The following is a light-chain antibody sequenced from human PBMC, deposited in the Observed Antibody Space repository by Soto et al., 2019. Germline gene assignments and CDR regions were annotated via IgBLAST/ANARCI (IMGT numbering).Light chain of an antibody. CDR1: SSDVGGYNY. CDR3: SSYTSSFTII. J-gene: IGLJ2*01. V-gene: IGLV2-14*01. CDR2: EVS. Sequence: QSVLTQPASVSGSPGQSITFSCTGTSSDVGGYNYVSWYQHHPGKAPRLMIYEVSNRPSGVSDRFSGSKSGNTASLTISGLQPEDEADYYCSSYTSSFTIIFGGGTKLTVL.